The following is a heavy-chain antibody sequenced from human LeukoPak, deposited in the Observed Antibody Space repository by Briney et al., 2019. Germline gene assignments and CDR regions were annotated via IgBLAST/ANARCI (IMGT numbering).Heavy chain of an antibody. CDR2: ISYDGSNK. V-gene: IGHV3-30*18. CDR1: GFTFDDYA. D-gene: IGHD2-15*01. Sequence: GGSLSLSCAASGFTFDDYAMHWVRQAPGKGLEGVAVISYDGSNKYYADSVKGRFTISRDNSKNTLYLQMNSLRAEDTAVYYCAKPHCSGGSCYSGTDYWGQGTLVTVSS. CDR3: AKPHCSGGSCYSGTDY. J-gene: IGHJ4*02.